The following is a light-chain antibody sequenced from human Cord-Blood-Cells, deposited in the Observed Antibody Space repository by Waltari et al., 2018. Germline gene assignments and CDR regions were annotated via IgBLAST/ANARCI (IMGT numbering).Light chain of an antibody. Sequence: DIQMTQSPSSLSASVGDRVTITCQASQDISNYLNWDQQKPGKAPKLLIYDASNLETGVPSRFSGSGSGTDFTFTISSLQPEDIATYYCQQYDNLYIFGQGTKLEIK. CDR3: QQYDNLYI. J-gene: IGKJ2*01. CDR1: QDISNY. CDR2: DAS. V-gene: IGKV1-33*01.